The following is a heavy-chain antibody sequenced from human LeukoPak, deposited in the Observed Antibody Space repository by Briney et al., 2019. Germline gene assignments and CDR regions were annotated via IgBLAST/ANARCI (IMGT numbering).Heavy chain of an antibody. J-gene: IGHJ4*02. CDR1: GFTFSSYG. Sequence: GSLRLSCAASGFTFSSYGMSWVRQAPGKGLEWVSAISGSGGSTYYADSVKGRFTISRDNSKNTLYLQMNSLRAEDTAVYYCLTRFQRGVNYYEYWGQGTLVTVSS. CDR3: LTRFQRGVNYYEY. D-gene: IGHD2-21*01. V-gene: IGHV3-23*01. CDR2: ISGSGGST.